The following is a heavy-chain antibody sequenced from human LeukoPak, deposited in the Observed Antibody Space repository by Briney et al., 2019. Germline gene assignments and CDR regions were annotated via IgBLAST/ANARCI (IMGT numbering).Heavy chain of an antibody. V-gene: IGHV1-69*13. Sequence: GASVKVSCKASGGTFISYAISWVRQAPGQGLEWMGGIIPIFGTANYAQKFQGRVTITADESTSTAYMELSSLRSKDTAVYYCARGGSTSAYFDYWGQGTLVTVSS. CDR1: GGTFISYA. CDR3: ARGGSTSAYFDY. D-gene: IGHD2-2*01. J-gene: IGHJ4*02. CDR2: IIPIFGTA.